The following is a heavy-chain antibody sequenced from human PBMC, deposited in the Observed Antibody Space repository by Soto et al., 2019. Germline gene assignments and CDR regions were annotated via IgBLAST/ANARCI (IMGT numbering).Heavy chain of an antibody. CDR3: ARDSYTYGSGSYYTGWTRAEENYYYYYYMDI. Sequence: PVKASCKASGGTFSSYTISWVRQAPGQGLEWMGRIIPILGIANYAQKFQGRVTITADESTSAADRELRSLRDEDTAVYYCARDSYTYGSGSYYTGWTRAEENYYYYYYMDIRGKGTTLTVSS. J-gene: IGHJ6*03. CDR2: IIPILGIA. V-gene: IGHV1-69*04. CDR1: GGTFSSYT. D-gene: IGHD3-10*01.